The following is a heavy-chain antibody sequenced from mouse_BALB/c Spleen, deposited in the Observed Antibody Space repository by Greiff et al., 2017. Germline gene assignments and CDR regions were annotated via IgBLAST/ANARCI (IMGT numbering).Heavy chain of an antibody. CDR1: GFNIKDTY. CDR2: IDPANGNT. CDR3: SAITADAMDY. J-gene: IGHJ4*01. V-gene: IGHV14-3*02. Sequence: EVKLQESGAELVKPGASVKLSCTASGFNIKDTYMHWVKQRPEQGLEWIGRIDPANGNTKYEPKFQGKANITADTSSNTAYLQLSSLTSEDTAVYYCSAITADAMDYWGQGTSVTVSS. D-gene: IGHD2-4*01.